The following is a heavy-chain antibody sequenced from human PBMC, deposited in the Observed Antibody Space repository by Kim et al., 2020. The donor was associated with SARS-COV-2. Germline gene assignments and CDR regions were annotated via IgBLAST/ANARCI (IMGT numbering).Heavy chain of an antibody. V-gene: IGHV1-24*01. CDR2: FDPNVGET. CDR3: ATGPTVAPTNDWFAP. J-gene: IGHJ5*02. CDR1: GYTLTELA. D-gene: IGHD1-26*01. Sequence: ASVKVSCKVSGYTLTELAIHWVRQVPGRGLEWMGGFDPNVGETGYAQSFQGRVTMTEDTSTDTAYLELTSLTSGDTAVYFCATGPTVAPTNDWFAPWGQGSQVTVSS.